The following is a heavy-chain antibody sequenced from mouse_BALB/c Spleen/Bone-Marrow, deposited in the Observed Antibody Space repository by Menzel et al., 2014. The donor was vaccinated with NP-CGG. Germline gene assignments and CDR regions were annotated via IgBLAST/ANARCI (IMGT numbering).Heavy chain of an antibody. Sequence: EVKLMESGGGLVKPGGSLKLSCAASGFTFSSYVMSWVRQSPEKRLEWVAEISSGGSYTYYPDTVTGRFTISRVNAKNTLYLEMSSLRSEDTAIYYCTRDQFITTATRAMDYWGQGTSVTVSS. D-gene: IGHD1-2*01. V-gene: IGHV5-9-4*01. CDR1: GFTFSSYV. CDR2: ISSGGSYT. CDR3: TRDQFITTATRAMDY. J-gene: IGHJ4*01.